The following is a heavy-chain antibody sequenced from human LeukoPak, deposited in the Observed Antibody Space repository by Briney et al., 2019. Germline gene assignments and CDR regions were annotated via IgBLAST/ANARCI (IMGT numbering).Heavy chain of an antibody. CDR1: GYIFASYW. CDR2: IYPGDSDP. V-gene: IGHV5-51*01. J-gene: IGHJ4*02. Sequence: TGESLRISCKGSGYIFASYWIGWVRQLPGKGLEWMGIIYPGDSDPRYSPSFQGQVTISADKYISTAYLQWSSLKASDTAMFYCARQPDSSGSPLYGGQGTLVSVSS. CDR3: ARQPDSSGSPLY. D-gene: IGHD3-22*01.